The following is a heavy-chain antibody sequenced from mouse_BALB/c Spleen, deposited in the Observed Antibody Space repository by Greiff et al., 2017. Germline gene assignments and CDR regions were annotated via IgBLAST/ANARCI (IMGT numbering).Heavy chain of an antibody. V-gene: IGHV2-5-1*01. CDR2: IWRGGST. J-gene: IGHJ3*01. CDR3: AKKGDGNYWFAY. D-gene: IGHD2-1*01. Sequence: VQLQESGPSLVQPSQSLSITCTVSGFSLTSYGVHWVRQSPGKGLEWLGVIWRGGSTDYNAAFMSRLSITKDNSKSQVFFKMNSLQADDTAIYYCAKKGDGNYWFAYWGQGTLVTVSA. CDR1: GFSLTSYG.